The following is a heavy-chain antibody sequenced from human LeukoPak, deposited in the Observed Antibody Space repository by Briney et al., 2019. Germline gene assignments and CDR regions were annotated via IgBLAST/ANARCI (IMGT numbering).Heavy chain of an antibody. D-gene: IGHD6-19*01. CDR3: ARTSSSGWYQRWYFDY. CDR1: GYTFTSYG. CDR2: ISAYNGNT. V-gene: IGHV1-18*01. J-gene: IGHJ4*02. Sequence: ASVRVSCKASGYTFTSYGISWVRQAPGQGLEWMGWISAYNGNTNYAQKLQGRVTMTTDTSTSTAYMELRSLRSDDTAVYYCARTSSSGWYQRWYFDYWGQGTLVTVSS.